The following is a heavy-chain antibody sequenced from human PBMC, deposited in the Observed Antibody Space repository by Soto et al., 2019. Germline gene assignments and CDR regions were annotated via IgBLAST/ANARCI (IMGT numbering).Heavy chain of an antibody. CDR1: GGSTSSSSYY. J-gene: IGHJ5*02. V-gene: IGHV4-39*01. D-gene: IGHD1-26*01. CDR2: IYYSGST. CDR3: ARLYGKKNWFDP. Sequence: TLSLTCTVSGGSTSSSSYYWGWIRQPPGKGLEWIGSIYYSGSTYYDPSLKSRVTISVDTSKNQFSLKLSSVTAADTAVYYCARLYGKKNWFDPWGQGTLVTVSS.